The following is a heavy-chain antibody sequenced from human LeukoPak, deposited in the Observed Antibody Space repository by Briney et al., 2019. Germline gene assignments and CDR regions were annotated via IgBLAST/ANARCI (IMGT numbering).Heavy chain of an antibody. V-gene: IGHV3-74*01. Sequence: GGSLRLSCAASGFTFSTHWMHWVRQTPGKGLVWVSRISPDGSRTAYADSVKGRFTISRDNARDALYLQLNSLGAEDTAVYYCARVSSLWSFDYWGQGTLVTVSS. CDR1: GFTFSTHW. D-gene: IGHD3-10*01. CDR2: ISPDGSRT. J-gene: IGHJ4*02. CDR3: ARVSSLWSFDY.